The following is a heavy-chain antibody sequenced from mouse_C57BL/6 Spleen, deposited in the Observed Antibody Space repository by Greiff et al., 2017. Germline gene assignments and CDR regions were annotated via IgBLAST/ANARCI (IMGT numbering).Heavy chain of an antibody. CDR3: TREGNDYDGDWYFDV. J-gene: IGHJ1*03. Sequence: EVQLVESGEGLVKPGGSLKLSCAASGFTFSSYAMSWVRQTPEKRLEWVAYISSGGDYIYYADTVKGRFTISRDNARNTLYLQMSSLKSEDTAMYYCTREGNDYDGDWYFDVWGTGTTVTVSS. D-gene: IGHD2-4*01. V-gene: IGHV5-9-1*02. CDR1: GFTFSSYA. CDR2: ISSGGDYI.